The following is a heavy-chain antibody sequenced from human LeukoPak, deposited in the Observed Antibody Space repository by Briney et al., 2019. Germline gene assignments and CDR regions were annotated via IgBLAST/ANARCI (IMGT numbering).Heavy chain of an antibody. CDR1: GYTFTGYY. D-gene: IGHD6-19*01. CDR2: INTNTGNP. CDR3: ARVTVAGPDAFDI. V-gene: IGHV7-4-1*02. J-gene: IGHJ3*02. Sequence: ASVKVSCKASGYTFTGYYMHWVRQAPGQGLEWMGWINTNTGNPTYAQGFTGRFVFSLDTSVSTAYLQISSLKAEDTAVYYCARVTVAGPDAFDIWGQGTMVTVSS.